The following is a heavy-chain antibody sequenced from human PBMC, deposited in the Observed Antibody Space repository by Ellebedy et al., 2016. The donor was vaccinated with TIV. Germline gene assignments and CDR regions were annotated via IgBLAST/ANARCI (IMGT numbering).Heavy chain of an antibody. CDR2: IDPSDSYT. V-gene: IGHV5-10-1*01. J-gene: IGHJ4*02. CDR3: AAERYTTNSDYFDY. D-gene: IGHD1-26*01. Sequence: GESLKISCKGSGYSFTSYWISWVRQMPGKGLEWMGRIDPSDSYTNYSPSFQGHVTISTDKSISTAYLQWSSLKASDTAMYYCAAERYTTNSDYFDYWGQGTLVTVSS. CDR1: GYSFTSYW.